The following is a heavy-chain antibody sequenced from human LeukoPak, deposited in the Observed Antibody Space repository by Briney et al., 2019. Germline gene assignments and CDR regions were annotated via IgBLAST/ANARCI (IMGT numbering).Heavy chain of an antibody. D-gene: IGHD2-15*01. CDR1: GFTFSSYG. CDR3: AKVSGSIVVVVAATPWAFDI. V-gene: IGHV3-23*01. J-gene: IGHJ3*02. Sequence: PGGSLRLSCAASGFTFSSYGMSWVRQAPGKGLEWVSAISGRGGSTYYADSVKGRFTISRDNSKNTLYLQMNSLRAEDTAVYYCAKVSGSIVVVVAATPWAFDIWGQGTMVTVSS. CDR2: ISGRGGST.